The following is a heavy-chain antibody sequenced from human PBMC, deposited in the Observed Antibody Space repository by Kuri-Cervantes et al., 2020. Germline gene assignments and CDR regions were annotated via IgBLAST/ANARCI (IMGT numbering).Heavy chain of an antibody. V-gene: IGHV3-33*01. D-gene: IGHD3-22*01. CDR3: ARGGYYYDSSGSLDY. CDR1: GFTFSSYG. CDR2: IWYDGSNK. Sequence: GGSLRLSCAASGFTFSSYGMHWVRQAPGKGLEWVAVIWYDGSNKYYADSVKGRFTISRDNSKNTLYLQMNSLRAEDTAVYYCARGGYYYDSSGSLDYWGQGTLVTVSS. J-gene: IGHJ4*02.